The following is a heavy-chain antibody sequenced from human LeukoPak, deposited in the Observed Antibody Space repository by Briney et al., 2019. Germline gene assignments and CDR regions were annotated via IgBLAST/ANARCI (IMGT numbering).Heavy chain of an antibody. CDR2: ISYDGSNK. Sequence: GGSLRLSCAASGFTFSRYGMHWVRQAPGKGLEWVAVISYDGSNKYCADSVKGRFTISRDNSKNTLYLQMNSLRAEDTAVYYCAKDQPPYIVGATLIFDYWGQGTLVTVSS. D-gene: IGHD1-26*01. CDR1: GFTFSRYG. CDR3: AKDQPPYIVGATLIFDY. V-gene: IGHV3-30*18. J-gene: IGHJ4*02.